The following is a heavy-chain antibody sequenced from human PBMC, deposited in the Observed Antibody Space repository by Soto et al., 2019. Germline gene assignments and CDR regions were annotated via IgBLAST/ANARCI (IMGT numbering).Heavy chain of an antibody. CDR3: AREGRTYYDFWSGYGMDV. CDR2: IIPIFGTA. D-gene: IGHD3-3*01. Sequence: QVQLVQSGAEVKKPGSSVKVSCKASGGTFSSYAISWVRQAPGQGLEWMGGIIPIFGTANYAQKFQGRVTITADKSTSTAYMELSSLRSEDTAVYYCAREGRTYYDFWSGYGMDVWGQGTKVTVSS. CDR1: GGTFSSYA. J-gene: IGHJ6*02. V-gene: IGHV1-69*06.